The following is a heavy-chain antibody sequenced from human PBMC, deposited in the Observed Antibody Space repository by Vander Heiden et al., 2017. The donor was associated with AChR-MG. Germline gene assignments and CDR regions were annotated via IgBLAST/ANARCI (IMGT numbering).Heavy chain of an antibody. CDR2: IYYSGST. J-gene: IGHJ6*02. CDR1: GGPISSSRYY. V-gene: IGHV4-39*01. CDR3: ARHVRDYYYGMGV. Sequence: QLQLQESGPGLVKPSETLSLTCTVSGGPISSSRYYWGWTRRPPGEGLEWIGSIYYSGSTYYNPSLKSRVTISVDTSKNQFSLKLSSVTAADTAVYYCARHVRDYYYGMGVWGQGTTVTVSS.